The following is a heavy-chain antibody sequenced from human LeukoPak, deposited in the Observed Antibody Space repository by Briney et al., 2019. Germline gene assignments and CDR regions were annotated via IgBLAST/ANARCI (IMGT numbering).Heavy chain of an antibody. CDR3: ARGGEVVVVPAALYYFDY. V-gene: IGHV4-34*01. CDR1: GGSFSGYY. Sequence: PSETLSLTCAVYGGSFSGYYWSWIRQPPGKGLEWIGEINHSGSTNYNPSLKSRVTISVDTSKNQFSLKLSSVTAADTAVYYCARGGEVVVVPAALYYFDYWGQGTLVTASS. CDR2: INHSGST. D-gene: IGHD2-2*01. J-gene: IGHJ4*02.